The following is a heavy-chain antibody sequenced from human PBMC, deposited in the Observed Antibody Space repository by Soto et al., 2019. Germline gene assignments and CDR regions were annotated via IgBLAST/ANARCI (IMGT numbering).Heavy chain of an antibody. CDR1: GGSFSGYY. D-gene: IGHD1-7*01. CDR2: INHSGST. V-gene: IGHV4-34*01. Sequence: PSETLSLTCAVYGGSFSGYYWSWIRQPPGKGLEWIGEINHSGSTNYNPSLKSRVTISVDTSKNQFSLKLSPVTAAGTAVYYCARGFGITGTTGSDYWGQGTLVTVSS. CDR3: ARGFGITGTTGSDY. J-gene: IGHJ4*02.